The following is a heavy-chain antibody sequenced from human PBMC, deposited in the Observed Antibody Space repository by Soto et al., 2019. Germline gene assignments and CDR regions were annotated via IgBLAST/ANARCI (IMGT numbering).Heavy chain of an antibody. V-gene: IGHV3-23*01. CDR1: GFTFSTYA. Sequence: EVQLLESGGGLVQPGGSLSLSCSTSGFTFSTYAMNWVRLAPGKGLEWVSALSGSGGTSYYADSVRGRFTISRNNSKNTQFLQMNSLRAEVTGLYYCAKQRAGYGSGSDTYYFDFWGQVTLVTVSS. J-gene: IGHJ4*02. D-gene: IGHD3-10*01. CDR3: AKQRAGYGSGSDTYYFDF. CDR2: LSGSGGTS.